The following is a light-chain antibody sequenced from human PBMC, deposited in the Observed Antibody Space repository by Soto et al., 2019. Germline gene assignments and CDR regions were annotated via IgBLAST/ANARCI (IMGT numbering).Light chain of an antibody. CDR3: QSYDSRLRGSV. Sequence: QSVLTQPPSVSGAPGQRVTISCTGSSGNIGAGYDVHWYQQLPGTAPKLLIYSNRKRPSGVPDRFSGSKSGTSATLAITGLQAEDEADYYCQSYDSRLRGSVFGGGTKLTVL. V-gene: IGLV1-40*01. CDR1: SGNIGAGYD. CDR2: SNR. J-gene: IGLJ2*01.